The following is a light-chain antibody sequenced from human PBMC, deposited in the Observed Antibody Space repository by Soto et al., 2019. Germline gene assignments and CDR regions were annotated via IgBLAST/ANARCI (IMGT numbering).Light chain of an antibody. CDR1: SSDVGGYNF. CDR2: EVT. V-gene: IGLV2-8*01. CDR3: SSYAATNNYV. J-gene: IGLJ1*01. Sequence: QSVLTQPPSASGSPGQSVTISCTGTSSDVGGYNFVSWCQQHPGKAPQLIIYEVTKRPSGVPDRFSGSKSGNTASLTVSGLQTEDEADYYCSSYAATNNYVFGSGTKLTVL.